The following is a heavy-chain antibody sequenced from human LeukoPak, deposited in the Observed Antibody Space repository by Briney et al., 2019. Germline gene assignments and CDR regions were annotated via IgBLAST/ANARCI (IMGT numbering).Heavy chain of an antibody. CDR1: GYTFTGYY. J-gene: IGHJ4*02. CDR3: ARGGSSYRHRSQPVGY. V-gene: IGHV1-2*02. CDR2: INPNSGGT. D-gene: IGHD2-15*01. Sequence: ASVKVSCKASGYTFTGYYMHWMRQAPGQGLEWMGWINPNSGGTNYAQKFQGRVTLTRDTSITTAYMELSRLRSDDTAVYYCARGGSSYRHRSQPVGYWGQGTLVTVSS.